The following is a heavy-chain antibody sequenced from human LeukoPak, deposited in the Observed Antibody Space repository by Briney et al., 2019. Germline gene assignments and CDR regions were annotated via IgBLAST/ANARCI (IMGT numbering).Heavy chain of an antibody. CDR2: IYSGGST. Sequence: PGGSLRLSCAASGFTFSSYWMSWVRQAPGKGLEWVSVIYSGGSTYYADSVKGRFTISRDNSKNTLYLQMNSLRAEDTAVYYCARIYASSYYYGSGSYYIDYWGQGTLVTVSS. CDR1: GFTFSSYW. D-gene: IGHD3-10*01. V-gene: IGHV3-53*01. J-gene: IGHJ4*02. CDR3: ARIYASSYYYGSGSYYIDY.